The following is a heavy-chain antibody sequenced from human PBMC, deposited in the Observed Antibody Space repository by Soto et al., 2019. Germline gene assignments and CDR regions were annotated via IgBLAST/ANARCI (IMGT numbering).Heavy chain of an antibody. J-gene: IGHJ4*02. Sequence: PSETLSLTCTVSGGSIGTYYWSWIRQPPGEGLEWIGYIYYRGNTDYNPSLKSRVTISLDTPKNQFSLKLSSVTAADTAVYYCARHPGYYDILTGYTTYYFDYWGQGILVTV. V-gene: IGHV4-59*08. CDR3: ARHPGYYDILTGYTTYYFDY. CDR2: IYYRGNT. D-gene: IGHD3-9*01. CDR1: GGSIGTYY.